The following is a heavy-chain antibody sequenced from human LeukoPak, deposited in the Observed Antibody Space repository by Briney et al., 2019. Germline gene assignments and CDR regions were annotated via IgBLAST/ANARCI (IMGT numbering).Heavy chain of an antibody. D-gene: IGHD3-22*01. Sequence: GASVKVSCKASGYTFTSYGISWVRQAPGQGLEWMGWISAYNGNTNYAQKLQGRVTMTTDTSTSTAYMELRSLRSDDTAVYYCARDHPRISSGYYLFDYWGQGTLVTVSS. CDR1: GYTFTSYG. CDR3: ARDHPRISSGYYLFDY. V-gene: IGHV1-18*01. CDR2: ISAYNGNT. J-gene: IGHJ4*02.